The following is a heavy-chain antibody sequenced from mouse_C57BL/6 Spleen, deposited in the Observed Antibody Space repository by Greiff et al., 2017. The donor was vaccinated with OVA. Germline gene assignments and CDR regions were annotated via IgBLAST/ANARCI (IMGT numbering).Heavy chain of an antibody. V-gene: IGHV3-6*01. D-gene: IGHD3-1*01. CDR1: GYSITSGYY. CDR3: ARGGDSAWFAY. CDR2: ISYDGSN. J-gene: IGHJ3*01. Sequence: EVQLVESGPGLVKPSQSLSLTCSVTGYSITSGYYWNWIRQFPGNKLEWMGYISYDGSNNYKPSLKNRITITRDTSKNQFFLKLNSVTTEDTATYYCARGGDSAWFAYWGQGTLVTVSA.